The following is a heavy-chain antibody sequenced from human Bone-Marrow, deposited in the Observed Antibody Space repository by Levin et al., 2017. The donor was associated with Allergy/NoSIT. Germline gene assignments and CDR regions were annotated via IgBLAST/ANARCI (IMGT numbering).Heavy chain of an antibody. D-gene: IGHD6-19*01. CDR3: ARGFIAVAGQYYYDYYMDG. CDR2: IYHSGST. Sequence: SETLSLTCAVSGGSISSSNWWSWVRQPPGKGLEWIGEIYHSGSTNYNPSLKSRVTISVDKSKNQFSLKLSSVTAADTAVYYCARGFIAVAGQYYYDYYMDGWGKGTTVTVSS. J-gene: IGHJ6*03. V-gene: IGHV4-4*02. CDR1: GGSISSSNW.